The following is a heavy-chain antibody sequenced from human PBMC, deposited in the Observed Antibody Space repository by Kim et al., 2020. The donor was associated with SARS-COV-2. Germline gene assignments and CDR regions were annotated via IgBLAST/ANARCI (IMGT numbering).Heavy chain of an antibody. CDR3: ARDLSLGRPGGFDY. V-gene: IGHV3-13*01. J-gene: IGHJ4*02. CDR1: GFTFSSYD. CDR2: IGTAGDT. D-gene: IGHD3-10*01. Sequence: GGSLRLSCAASGFTFSSYDMHWVRQATGKGLEWVSAIGTAGDTYYPGSVKGRFTISRENAKNSLYLQMNSLRVDDTAMYYCARDLSLGRPGGFDYWGQG.